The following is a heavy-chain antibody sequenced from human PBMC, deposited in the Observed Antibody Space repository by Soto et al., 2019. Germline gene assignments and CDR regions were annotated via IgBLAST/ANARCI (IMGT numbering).Heavy chain of an antibody. Sequence: GESLKISCAASGFTFSSYAMSWVRQAPGKGLEWVSAISGGGGSKYYADSVKGRFTISRDNSKNTLYLQMNSLRAEDTAMYYCAKARALLYSNWPIDAFDYWGQGTLVTVSS. V-gene: IGHV3-23*01. CDR1: GFTFSSYA. CDR3: AKARALLYSNWPIDAFDY. J-gene: IGHJ4*02. D-gene: IGHD4-4*01. CDR2: ISGGGGSK.